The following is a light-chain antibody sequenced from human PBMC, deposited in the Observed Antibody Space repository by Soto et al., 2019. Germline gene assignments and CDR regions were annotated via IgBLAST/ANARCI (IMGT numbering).Light chain of an antibody. CDR1: QSVGSSY. J-gene: IGKJ5*01. CDR3: QYYDKLAKAIT. Sequence: EIVLTQSPGTLSLSPGERATLSCRASQSVGSSYLAWYQQKPGQAPRLLIYATSNRASGIPARFSGSGSGTDFTLTISRLEPEDFAVYYCQYYDKLAKAITFGQGTRLEIK. V-gene: IGKV3-20*01. CDR2: ATS.